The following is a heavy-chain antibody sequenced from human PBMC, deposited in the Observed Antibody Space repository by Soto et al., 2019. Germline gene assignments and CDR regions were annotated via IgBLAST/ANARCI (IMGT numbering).Heavy chain of an antibody. D-gene: IGHD3-3*01. V-gene: IGHV1-18*01. CDR1: GYTFTSHG. CDR2: ISAYNGNT. CDR3: ARLRHYDFWSGYYRGAFDI. J-gene: IGHJ3*02. Sequence: ASVKVSCKASGYTFTSHGISWVRQAPGQGLEWMGWISAYNGNTNYAQKLQGRVTMTTDTSTSTAYTELRSLRSDDTAVYYCARLRHYDFWSGYYRGAFDIWGQGTMVTVSS.